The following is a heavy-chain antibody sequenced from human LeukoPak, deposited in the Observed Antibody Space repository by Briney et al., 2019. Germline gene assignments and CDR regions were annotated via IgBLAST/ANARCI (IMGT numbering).Heavy chain of an antibody. V-gene: IGHV3-23*01. J-gene: IGHJ4*02. CDR3: AKRGVVIRVILVGFHKEAYYFDS. CDR2: IGGSGGRT. Sequence: GGSLRLSCAVSGITLSNYGMSWVRQAPGKGLEWVAGIGGSGGRTNYADSVKGRFTISRDNPKNTLYLQMNSLRAEDTAVYFCAKRGVVIRVILVGFHKEAYYFDSWGQGTLVTVSS. CDR1: GITLSNYG. D-gene: IGHD3-22*01.